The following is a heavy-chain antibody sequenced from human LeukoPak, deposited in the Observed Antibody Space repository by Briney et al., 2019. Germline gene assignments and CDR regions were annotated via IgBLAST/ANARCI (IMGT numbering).Heavy chain of an antibody. V-gene: IGHV3-33*08. Sequence: GGSLRLSCAASGFTFGSYAMNWVRQAPGKGLEWVAVIWSDGSDKYYADSVKGRFTISRDNAKNTLYLQMNSLRVEDTAVYYCAGEGFNYWGQGTLVTVSS. CDR3: AGEGFNY. J-gene: IGHJ4*02. CDR1: GFTFGSYA. CDR2: IWSDGSDK.